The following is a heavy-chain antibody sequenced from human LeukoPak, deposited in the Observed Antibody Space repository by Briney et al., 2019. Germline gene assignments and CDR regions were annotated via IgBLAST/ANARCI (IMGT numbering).Heavy chain of an antibody. V-gene: IGHV3-23*01. Sequence: PGGSLRLSCAASGFTFSSYAMSWVRQTPGRGLEWVSSITATGSTAYYADSVKGRFVISRDNSKNTLYLQMNSLRAEDTAVYYCAKESLRFYGMDVWGQGTTVTVSS. D-gene: IGHD4-17*01. CDR2: ITATGSTA. CDR3: AKESLRFYGMDV. J-gene: IGHJ6*02. CDR1: GFTFSSYA.